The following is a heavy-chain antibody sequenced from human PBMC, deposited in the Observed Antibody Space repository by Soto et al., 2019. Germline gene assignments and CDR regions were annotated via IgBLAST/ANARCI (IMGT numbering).Heavy chain of an antibody. CDR3: AREIERLLGY. CDR2: ISYDGSKK. D-gene: IGHD3-3*01. V-gene: IGHV3-30-3*01. J-gene: IGHJ4*02. CDR1: GFTFRSYA. Sequence: QVQLVESGGDVVQPGRSLRLSCAASGFTFRSYAMHWVRQAPGKGLDWVAVISYDGSKKYYADSVKGRFTISRDHSKNTLYLQVNILRAEDTAVYYCAREIERLLGYWGQGTLVTVSS.